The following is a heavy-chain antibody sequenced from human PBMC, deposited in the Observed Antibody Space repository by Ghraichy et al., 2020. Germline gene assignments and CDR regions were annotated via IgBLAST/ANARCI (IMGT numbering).Heavy chain of an antibody. V-gene: IGHV4-39*01. D-gene: IGHD6-19*01. Sequence: SETLSLTCTVSGGSISSNNYNWAWIRQPPGKGLEWIGNIYYSGSTYYNPSLKSRITISVDTSKNQFSLKVSSVIAADTAVYYCARRGGIAVAGTRDYYYYMDVWGKGTTVTVSS. CDR2: IYYSGST. CDR3: ARRGGIAVAGTRDYYYYMDV. J-gene: IGHJ6*03. CDR1: GGSISSNNYN.